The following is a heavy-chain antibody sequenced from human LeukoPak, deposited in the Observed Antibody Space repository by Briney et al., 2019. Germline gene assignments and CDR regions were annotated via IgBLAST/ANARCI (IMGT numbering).Heavy chain of an antibody. D-gene: IGHD4-17*01. CDR3: ARDNGDYWFDY. Sequence: GSSVKVSCKASGGTFSSYAISWVRQAPGQGLERMGWINPNSGGTNYAQKFQGRVTMTRDTSISTAYMELTRLRSDDTAVYYCARDNGDYWFDYWAREPWSPSPQ. CDR2: INPNSGGT. J-gene: IGHJ4*02. V-gene: IGHV1-2*02. CDR1: GGTFSSYA.